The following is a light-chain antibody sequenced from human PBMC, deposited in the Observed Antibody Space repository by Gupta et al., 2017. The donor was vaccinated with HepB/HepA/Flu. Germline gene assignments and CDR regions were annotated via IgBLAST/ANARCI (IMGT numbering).Light chain of an antibody. CDR2: DVS. CDR1: SSDVGGYNY. J-gene: IGLJ2*01. Sequence: QSALTQPAAVSVSPGQSITISCTGTSSDVGGYNYFSWYQQHPGKAPKLMIYDVSNRPSGVSNRFSGSKSGNTASLTISGLQAEDEADYYCSSYTSSSTLVFGGGTKLTVL. V-gene: IGLV2-14*03. CDR3: SSYTSSSTLV.